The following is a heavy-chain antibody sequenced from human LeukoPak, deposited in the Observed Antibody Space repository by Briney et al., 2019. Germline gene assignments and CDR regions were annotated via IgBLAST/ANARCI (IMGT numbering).Heavy chain of an antibody. J-gene: IGHJ4*02. V-gene: IGHV3-23*01. CDR1: GSTVSSNY. CDR3: AKDVSSSGYPQPFDY. Sequence: GGSLRLSCAASGSTVSSNYMSWVRQAPGKGLEWVSAISGSGGSTYYADSVKGRFTISRDNSKNTLYLQMNSLRAEDTAVYYCAKDVSSSGYPQPFDYWGQGTLVTVSS. CDR2: ISGSGGST. D-gene: IGHD3-22*01.